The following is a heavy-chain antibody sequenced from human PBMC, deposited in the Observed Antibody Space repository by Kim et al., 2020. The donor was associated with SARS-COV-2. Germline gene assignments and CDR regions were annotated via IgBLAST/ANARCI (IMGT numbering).Heavy chain of an antibody. CDR3: VRGLCGSTSCFGAEFGVREFDP. V-gene: IGHV3-74*01. CDR1: GFTFSNYW. CDR2: IHNYGSSA. D-gene: IGHD2-2*01. J-gene: IGHJ5*02. Sequence: GGSLRLSCAASGFTFSNYWMYWVRQAPGKGLMWVSRIHNYGSSANYADSVKGRFTISRDNAKNVLYLQMNSLRVVDTAVYYCVRGLCGSTSCFGAEFGVREFDPWGQGTLVTVSS.